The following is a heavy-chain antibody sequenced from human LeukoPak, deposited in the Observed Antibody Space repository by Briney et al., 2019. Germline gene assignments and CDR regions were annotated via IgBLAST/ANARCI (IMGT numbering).Heavy chain of an antibody. CDR3: ARGYCSGGSCYGYNL. CDR1: GYTFTGYY. J-gene: IGHJ4*02. D-gene: IGHD2-15*01. CDR2: INPNSGGT. V-gene: IGHV1-2*06. Sequence: ASVKVSCKASGYTFTGYYTHWVRQAPGQGLEWMGRINPNSGGTNYAQKFQGRVTMTRDTSISTAYMELSRLRSDDTAVYYCARGYCSGGSCYGYNLWGQGTLVTVSS.